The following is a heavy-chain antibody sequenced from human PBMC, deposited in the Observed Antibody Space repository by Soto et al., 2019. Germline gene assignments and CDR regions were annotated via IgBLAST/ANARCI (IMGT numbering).Heavy chain of an antibody. J-gene: IGHJ4*02. V-gene: IGHV3-48*03. D-gene: IGHD3-9*01. Sequence: PGGSLRLSCAASGFTFSGYEMNWVRQAPGKGLEWISYISTTGRTIYDADSVKGRFTISRDNARNSLYLQMNSLRAEDTAVYYCASARYYDVLTGYLLGPYFDYWGQGILVTVSS. CDR3: ASARYYDVLTGYLLGPYFDY. CDR2: ISTTGRTI. CDR1: GFTFSGYE.